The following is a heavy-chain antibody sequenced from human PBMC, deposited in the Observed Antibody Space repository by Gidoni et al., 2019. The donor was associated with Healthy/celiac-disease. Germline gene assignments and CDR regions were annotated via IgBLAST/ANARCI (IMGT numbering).Heavy chain of an antibody. V-gene: IGHV3-30*18. CDR3: AKDAPYYYDSSGYYPAATDPHFDY. D-gene: IGHD3-22*01. Sequence: QVQLVESGGGGVQPVRSLSLSCAASGFTSISSAMPCARQPPGRGLEWVAVISYDGSNKYYADSVKGRFTISRDNSKNTLYLQMNSLRAEDTAVYYCAKDAPYYYDSSGYYPAATDPHFDYWGQGTLVTVSS. CDR2: ISYDGSNK. J-gene: IGHJ4*02. CDR1: GFTSISSA.